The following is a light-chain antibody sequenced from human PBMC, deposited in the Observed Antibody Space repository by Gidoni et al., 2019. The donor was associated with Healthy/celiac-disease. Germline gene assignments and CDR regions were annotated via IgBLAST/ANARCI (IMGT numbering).Light chain of an antibody. Sequence: DIQMTQSPSSLSASVGDRVTITCRASQGISNSLAWYQQKPGKAPKLLLYAASRLESGVPSRFSGSGSGTDYTLTISSLQPEDFATYYCQQYYSTPHSTFGPGTKVDIK. J-gene: IGKJ3*01. CDR3: QQYYSTPHST. CDR1: QGISNS. CDR2: AAS. V-gene: IGKV1-NL1*01.